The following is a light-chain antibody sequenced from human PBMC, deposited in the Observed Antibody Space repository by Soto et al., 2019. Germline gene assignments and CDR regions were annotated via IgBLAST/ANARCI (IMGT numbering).Light chain of an antibody. CDR3: SSYTGSSSWV. J-gene: IGLJ3*02. CDR1: SGDVGGYNY. V-gene: IGLV2-14*01. Sequence: QSALTQPASVSGSPGQSITISCTGTSGDVGGYNYVSWYQQHPGKAPKLMIHDVSNRPSGVSDRFSGSKSGNTASLTISGLQAEDEADYYCSSYTGSSSWVFGGGTKVTVL. CDR2: DVS.